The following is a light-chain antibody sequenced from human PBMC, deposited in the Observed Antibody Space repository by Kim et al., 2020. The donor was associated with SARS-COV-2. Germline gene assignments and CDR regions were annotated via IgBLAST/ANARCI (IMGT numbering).Light chain of an antibody. CDR3: NSRDNSGDHVV. J-gene: IGLJ2*01. V-gene: IGLV3-19*01. CDR1: SLRSYD. Sequence: ALGQTVRITCQGDSLRSYDATWYQQKPGQAPIVVIYGKNNRPSGIPDRFSGSSSGNTASLTVTGAQAVDEADYYCNSRDNSGDHVVFGGGTKLIVL. CDR2: GKN.